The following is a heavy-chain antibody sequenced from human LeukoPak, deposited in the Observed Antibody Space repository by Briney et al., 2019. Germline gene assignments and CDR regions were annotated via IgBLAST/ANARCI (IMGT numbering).Heavy chain of an antibody. D-gene: IGHD1-26*01. J-gene: IGHJ4*02. CDR3: TTDGVGVEGATYDN. CDR2: IKAKAHGGTI. V-gene: IGHV3-15*01. Sequence: GGSLRLSCAASGFTFINAWMAWVPQAPGKGLEWVGRIKAKAHGGTIEYAAPVKGRFTISRDDSKNTLYLQMNSLKTEDTAVYYCTTDGVGVEGATYDNWGQGTLVSVSS. CDR1: GFTFINAW.